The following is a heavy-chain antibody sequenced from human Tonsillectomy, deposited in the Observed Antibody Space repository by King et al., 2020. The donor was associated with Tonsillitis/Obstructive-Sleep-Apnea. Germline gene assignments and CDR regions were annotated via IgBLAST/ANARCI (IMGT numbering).Heavy chain of an antibody. CDR3: ARRGITMNRGDYYYMDV. CDR1: GFTFSTYG. Sequence: VQLVESGGGVVQPGRSLRLSCAASGFTFSTYGMHWVRQAPGKGLEWVAVIWYDGSNKYYADSVKGRFTISRDNSKNTLYLQMNSLRAEDTAVYYCARRGITMNRGDYYYMDVWGKGTTVTVSS. D-gene: IGHD3-10*01. CDR2: IWYDGSNK. V-gene: IGHV3-33*01. J-gene: IGHJ6*03.